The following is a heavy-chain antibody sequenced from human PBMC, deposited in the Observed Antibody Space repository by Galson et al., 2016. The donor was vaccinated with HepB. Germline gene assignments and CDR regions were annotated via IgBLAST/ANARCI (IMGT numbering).Heavy chain of an antibody. V-gene: IGHV4-59*01. D-gene: IGHD2-15*01. CDR1: GGSMTTYY. CDR3: ARDLYRDRGYCSGANCHSNAFDI. J-gene: IGHJ3*02. Sequence: SETLSLTCTVSGGSMTTYYWSWIRQPPGKGLEWIGYIYYTGKTDFNPSLKSRVTISVDTSRTQLSLKLNSVTAADTAVYYCARDLYRDRGYCSGANCHSNAFDIWGQGTMVTVSP. CDR2: IYYTGKT.